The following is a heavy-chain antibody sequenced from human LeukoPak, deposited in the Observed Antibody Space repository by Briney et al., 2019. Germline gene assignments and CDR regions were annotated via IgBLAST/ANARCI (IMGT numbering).Heavy chain of an antibody. V-gene: IGHV4-39*01. CDR3: ARDNWGYSSSWYYFDY. J-gene: IGHJ4*02. D-gene: IGHD6-13*01. CDR2: IYYSGST. Sequence: SETLSLTCTVSGGSISSSSYYWGWIRQPPGKGLEWIGSIYYSGSTYYNPSLKSRVTISVDTSKNQFSLKLSSVTAADTAVYYCARDNWGYSSSWYYFDYWGQGTLVTVSS. CDR1: GGSISSSSYY.